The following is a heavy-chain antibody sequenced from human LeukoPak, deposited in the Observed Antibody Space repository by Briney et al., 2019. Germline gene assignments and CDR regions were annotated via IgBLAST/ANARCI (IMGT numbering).Heavy chain of an antibody. J-gene: IGHJ4*02. Sequence: GGSLRLSCAASGFTFSSYWMNWARQAPGKGLEWVASINHNGNVNYYVDSVKGRFTISRDNSKYTLYLQMNSLRAEDTAVYYCATDYGSSPFDYWGQGTLVTVSS. CDR3: ATDYGSSPFDY. CDR2: INHNGNVN. D-gene: IGHD3-10*01. CDR1: GFTFSSYW. V-gene: IGHV3-7*01.